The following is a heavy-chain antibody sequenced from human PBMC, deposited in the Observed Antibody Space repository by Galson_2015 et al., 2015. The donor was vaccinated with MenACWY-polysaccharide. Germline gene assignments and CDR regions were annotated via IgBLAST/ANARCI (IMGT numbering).Heavy chain of an antibody. CDR2: ISNSGSTI. D-gene: IGHD6-6*01. Sequence: SLRLSCAAFGFTFSDYYMTWIRQAPGKGLEWLSYISNSGSTIYYADSVKGRFTISRDNANTSLYLQMNSLSAEDTAVYFCARVCDSSSCHYYYGLDLWGQGTTVTVSS. CDR1: GFTFSDYY. J-gene: IGHJ6*02. CDR3: ARVCDSSSCHYYYGLDL. V-gene: IGHV3-11*01.